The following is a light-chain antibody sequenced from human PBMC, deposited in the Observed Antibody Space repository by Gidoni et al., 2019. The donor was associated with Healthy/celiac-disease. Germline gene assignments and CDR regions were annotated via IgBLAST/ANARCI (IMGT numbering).Light chain of an antibody. V-gene: IGLV3-1*01. CDR1: KLGDKY. Sequence: SHELTQPPSVSVSPGQTASIACSGDKLGDKYACWYQQKPGQSPVLVIYQDSKRPSAIPERFSGSNSGNTATLTISGTQAMYEADYYCQAWNSSTGGVFGGGTKLTVL. CDR3: QAWNSSTGGV. J-gene: IGLJ2*01. CDR2: QDS.